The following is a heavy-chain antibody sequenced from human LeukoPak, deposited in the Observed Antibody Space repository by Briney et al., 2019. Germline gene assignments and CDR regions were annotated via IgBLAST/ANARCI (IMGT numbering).Heavy chain of an antibody. V-gene: IGHV3-23*01. Sequence: PGGSLRLSCAASGFTFVNYAMTWVRQAPGQGLECVSVITGSGGSTNYADSVKGRFTISRDNSKNTLYLQMNSLRAEDTAVYYCARAMRGYQLLPDYWGQGILVTVSS. CDR1: GFTFVNYA. CDR2: ITGSGGST. CDR3: ARAMRGYQLLPDY. J-gene: IGHJ4*02. D-gene: IGHD2-2*01.